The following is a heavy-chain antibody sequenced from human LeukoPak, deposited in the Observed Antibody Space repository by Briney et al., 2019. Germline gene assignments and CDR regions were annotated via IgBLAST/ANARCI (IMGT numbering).Heavy chain of an antibody. CDR3: ARELYGDYDFDY. D-gene: IGHD4-17*01. CDR1: GFTFSSYW. CDR2: INQDGREK. V-gene: IGHV3-7*01. J-gene: IGHJ4*02. Sequence: PGGSLRLSCAASGFTFSSYWMSWVRQAPGKGLEWVANINQDGREKYYVGSVKGRFTISRDNAESSVYLQMNSLRAEDTAVYYCARELYGDYDFDYWGQGTLVTVSS.